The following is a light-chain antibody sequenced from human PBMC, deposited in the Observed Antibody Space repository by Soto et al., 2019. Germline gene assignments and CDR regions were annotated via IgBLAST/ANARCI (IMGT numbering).Light chain of an antibody. CDR1: SSDVGGYNY. J-gene: IGLJ2*01. CDR3: SSYAGSNFVV. V-gene: IGLV2-8*01. CDR2: EVS. Sequence: QSVLTQPPSASGSPGQSVTISCTGTSSDVGGYNYVSWYQQHPGKAPKRMIYEVSKRPSGVPDRFSGSKSGNTASLTVSGLQAEDEAEYYCSSYAGSNFVVFGGGTKVTVL.